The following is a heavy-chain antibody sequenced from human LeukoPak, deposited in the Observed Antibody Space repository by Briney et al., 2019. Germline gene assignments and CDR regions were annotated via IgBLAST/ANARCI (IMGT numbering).Heavy chain of an antibody. CDR3: ARIGSGYDGDYFDL. Sequence: PGGLLRFSCAATGFTFSRYWRQWVRQAPGKGLVWVSRNNNGGGSTRYADSVKGPFPIPRDHAKKTLYLQMNSLRAEDTALYYWARIGSGYDGDYFDLWGQGTLVTVSS. D-gene: IGHD5-12*01. CDR2: NNNGGGST. CDR1: GFTFSRYW. J-gene: IGHJ4*02. V-gene: IGHV3-74*01.